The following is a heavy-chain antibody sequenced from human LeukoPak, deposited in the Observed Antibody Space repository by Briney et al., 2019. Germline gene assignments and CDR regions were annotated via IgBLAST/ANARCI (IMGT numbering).Heavy chain of an antibody. Sequence: GRSLRLSCAASGSTFSSYGMHWVRQAPGKGLEWVAVISYDGSNKYYADSVKGRFTISRDNSKNTLYLQMNSLRAEDTAVYYCANGYCSSTSCHDAFDIWGQGTMVTVSS. D-gene: IGHD2-2*01. CDR1: GSTFSSYG. J-gene: IGHJ3*02. CDR3: ANGYCSSTSCHDAFDI. CDR2: ISYDGSNK. V-gene: IGHV3-30*18.